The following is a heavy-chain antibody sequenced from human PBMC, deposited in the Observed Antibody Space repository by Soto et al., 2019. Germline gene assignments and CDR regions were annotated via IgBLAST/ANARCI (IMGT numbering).Heavy chain of an antibody. Sequence: QITLKESGPSPVKPTQTLTVTCTFSGFSLSNSGVGVAGIRQPQGQALEWLALIYGDNDKRYSPSLKTRLTITKDTSNNPVVLTMTNMHPVDTATYYCAHCTLHDYGDYDPGTSHVFDSWGQGTLVTVS. CDR2: IYGDNDK. CDR1: GFSLSNSGVG. J-gene: IGHJ4*02. CDR3: AHCTLHDYGDYDPGTSHVFDS. D-gene: IGHD4-17*01. V-gene: IGHV2-5*02.